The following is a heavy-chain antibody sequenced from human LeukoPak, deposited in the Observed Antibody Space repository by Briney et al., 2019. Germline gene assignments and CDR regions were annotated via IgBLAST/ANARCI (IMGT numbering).Heavy chain of an antibody. CDR3: ARVQYDYVWGSYRFYYFDY. CDR2: IYYSGST. J-gene: IGHJ4*02. V-gene: IGHV4-30-4*01. CDR1: GGSISSGDYY. D-gene: IGHD3-16*02. Sequence: PSQTLSLTCTVSGGSISSGDYYWSWIRQPPGKGLEWIGYIYYSGSTYYNPSLKSRVTISVDTSKNQSSLKLSSVTAADTAVYYCARVQYDYVWGSYRFYYFDYWGQGALVTVSS.